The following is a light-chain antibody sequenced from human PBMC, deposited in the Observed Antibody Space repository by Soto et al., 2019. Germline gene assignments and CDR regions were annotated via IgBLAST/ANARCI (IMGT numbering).Light chain of an antibody. J-gene: IGKJ1*01. Sequence: EIVLTQSPATLSLSPGERATLSCRASQSVSSSLAWYQQQPGQAPRLLIYDASIRATGIPDRFSGSGSGTDFTLTIASLEPEDFAVYYCHQYNDWPPWTFGQGTKVEIK. CDR3: HQYNDWPPWT. CDR2: DAS. CDR1: QSVSSS. V-gene: IGKV3-11*01.